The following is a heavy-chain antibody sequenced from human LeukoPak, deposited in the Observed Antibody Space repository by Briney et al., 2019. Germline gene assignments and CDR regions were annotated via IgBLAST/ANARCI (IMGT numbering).Heavy chain of an antibody. CDR2: IYYSGST. D-gene: IGHD3-22*01. Sequence: KPSETLSLTCTVSGGSISSSSYYWGWIRQPPGKGLEWIGSIYYSGSTYYNPSLKSRVTISVDTSKNQFSLKLSSVTAADTAVYYCARRYYYDSSGLDYWGQGTVVTVSS. CDR3: ARRYYYDSSGLDY. CDR1: GGSISSSSYY. V-gene: IGHV4-39*01. J-gene: IGHJ4*02.